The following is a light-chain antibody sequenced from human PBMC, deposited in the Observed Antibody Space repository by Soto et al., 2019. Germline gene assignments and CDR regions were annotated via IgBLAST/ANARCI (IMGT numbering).Light chain of an antibody. CDR3: QQYNTYSGT. V-gene: IGKV1-5*01. J-gene: IGKJ1*01. Sequence: DIQLTQSPSTLSASVGDEVTITCRASQTINTWLAWYQQRPGQAPKLLIYDASSLQSGVPSRFSGSGSGTHFILTISSLQPDDFATYYCQQYNTYSGTFGQGTSVQS. CDR2: DAS. CDR1: QTINTW.